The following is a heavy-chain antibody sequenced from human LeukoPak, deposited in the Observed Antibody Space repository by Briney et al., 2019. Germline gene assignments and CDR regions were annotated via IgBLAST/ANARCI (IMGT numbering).Heavy chain of an antibody. CDR2: ISHTGNDI. Sequence: GGSLTLSCAASGFTFSTHSMNWVRQAPGKGLEWVSYISHTGNDIYYAESVKGRFTISRDNAKNSLYLQMHTLRAEDTAVYYCAGDGTGVLPGDAFDIWSQGTMVTVSS. D-gene: IGHD1-1*01. V-gene: IGHV3-21*05. CDR3: AGDGTGVLPGDAFDI. CDR1: GFTFSTHS. J-gene: IGHJ3*02.